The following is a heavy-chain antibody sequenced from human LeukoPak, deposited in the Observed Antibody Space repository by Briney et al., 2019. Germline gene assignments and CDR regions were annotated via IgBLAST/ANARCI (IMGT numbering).Heavy chain of an antibody. Sequence: GGSLRLSCAASGFTFSAYGMTWVRQAPGKGLEWVANINQDGSEKNYVDSVKGRFTIFRDNAKKSVYLQMNSLRVADTAVYYCARSYRYWGQGTLVTVSS. CDR3: ARSYRY. CDR2: INQDGSEK. CDR1: GFTFSAYG. D-gene: IGHD5-18*01. V-gene: IGHV3-7*01. J-gene: IGHJ4*02.